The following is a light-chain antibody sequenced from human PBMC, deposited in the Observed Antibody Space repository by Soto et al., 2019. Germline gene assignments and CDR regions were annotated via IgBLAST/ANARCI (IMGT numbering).Light chain of an antibody. Sequence: DIQITQSPASLSASVGDRVTITCRASQTIGNYLNWYQQKPGKAPTVVIYRASTLQSGVPSRFSGSGSGTDFTLTISILQPEDFATYYCQQRYSTPAWTFRKGTKVDIK. CDR3: QQRYSTPAWT. J-gene: IGKJ1*01. CDR2: RAS. CDR1: QTIGNY. V-gene: IGKV1-39*01.